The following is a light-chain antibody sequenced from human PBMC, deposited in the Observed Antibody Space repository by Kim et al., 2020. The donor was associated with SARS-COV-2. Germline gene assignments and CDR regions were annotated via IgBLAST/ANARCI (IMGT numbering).Light chain of an antibody. J-gene: IGKJ2*01. CDR1: QSLGSSNGNTY. CDR2: KVS. Sequence: GQPAYITCRSSQSLGSSNGNTYLNWIHQRPGQSPRRLSYKVSNRDSGVPERFSGSGSGTDFTLKISRVEAEDVGVYYCMRGTNPYTFGQGTKLEIK. CDR3: MRGTNPYT. V-gene: IGKV2-30*01.